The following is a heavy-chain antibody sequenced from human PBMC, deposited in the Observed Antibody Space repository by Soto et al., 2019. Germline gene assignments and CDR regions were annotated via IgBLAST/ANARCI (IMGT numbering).Heavy chain of an antibody. J-gene: IGHJ4*02. D-gene: IGHD6-6*01. CDR2: ISGDTRDT. CDR3: AKKCTGSSYMGCFDS. V-gene: IGHV3-23*01. CDR1: GFSFSSHA. Sequence: EVQLLESGGGLVQPGGSLRLSCAASGFSFSSHAMSWVRQAPGKGLDWVSSISGDTRDTYAADSVKGRFTISRDNSKNTVYLQMISLRAEDTAVYLCAKKCTGSSYMGCFDSWGQGTMVTVSS.